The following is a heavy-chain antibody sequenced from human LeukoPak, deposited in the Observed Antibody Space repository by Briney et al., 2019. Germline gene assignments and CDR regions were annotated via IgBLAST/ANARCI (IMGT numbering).Heavy chain of an antibody. D-gene: IGHD5-12*01. Sequence: ASVKVSCKASGYTFTSYGISWVRQAPGQGLEWMGWISAYNGNTNYAQKLQGRVTMTTDTSTSTAYMELRSLRSDDTAVYYCARDIRSRDGYNYFDYWGQGTLVTVSS. CDR2: ISAYNGNT. V-gene: IGHV1-18*01. CDR3: ARDIRSRDGYNYFDY. CDR1: GYTFTSYG. J-gene: IGHJ4*02.